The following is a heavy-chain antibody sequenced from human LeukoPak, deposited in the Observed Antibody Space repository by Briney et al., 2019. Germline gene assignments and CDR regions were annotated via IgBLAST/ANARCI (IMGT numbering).Heavy chain of an antibody. CDR2: IIPIFGTA. CDR3: ARGYDRGSYGWAIDY. Sequence: SVKVSCTASGVTFSSYAISWVRQAPGQGLGWMGGIIPIFGTANYAQKFQGRVTITTDESKSTAYLELSSLRSEDTAVYYCARGYDRGSYGWAIDYWGQGTLVTVSS. J-gene: IGHJ4*02. CDR1: GVTFSSYA. D-gene: IGHD1-26*01. V-gene: IGHV1-69*05.